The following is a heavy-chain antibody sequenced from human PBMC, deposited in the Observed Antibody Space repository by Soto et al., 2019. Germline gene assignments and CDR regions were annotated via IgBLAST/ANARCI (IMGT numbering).Heavy chain of an antibody. D-gene: IGHD6-19*01. CDR2: VSGSGGTT. V-gene: IGHV3-23*01. CDR1: GFTFSTYA. CDR3: VKSLVIAVGREYFDD. J-gene: IGHJ4*02. Sequence: EVQLLESGGGLVQPGGSLRLSCAASGFTFSTYAMSWVRQAPGQGLEWVSVVSGSGGTTYYADSVKGRFTMSRDNSKNMLILQMDSMRAEDKAIYYCVKSLVIAVGREYFDDWGQGTLVTVSS.